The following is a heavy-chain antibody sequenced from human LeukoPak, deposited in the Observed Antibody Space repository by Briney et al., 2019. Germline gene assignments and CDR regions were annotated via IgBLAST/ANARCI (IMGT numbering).Heavy chain of an antibody. V-gene: IGHV4-34*01. CDR1: GGSFSGYY. Sequence: SETLSLTCAVYGGSFSGYYWNWIRQPPGKGLEWIGEINHSGSTNYNPSLKSRVTISVDTSKNQFSLKLSSVTAADTAVYYCARGRISNPYYYYYGMDVWGQGTTVTVSS. CDR2: INHSGST. J-gene: IGHJ6*02. D-gene: IGHD4-11*01. CDR3: ARGRISNPYYYYYGMDV.